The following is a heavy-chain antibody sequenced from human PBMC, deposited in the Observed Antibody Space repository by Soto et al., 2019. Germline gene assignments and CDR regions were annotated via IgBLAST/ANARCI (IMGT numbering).Heavy chain of an antibody. V-gene: IGHV1-18*01. J-gene: IGHJ4*02. CDR1: GYTFTSYG. CDR3: ARDVGSNYDSSSYEP. CDR2: ISAYNGNT. D-gene: IGHD3-22*01. Sequence: ASVKVSCKASGYTFTSYGISWVRQAPGQGLEWMGWISAYNGNTNYAQKLQGRVTMTTDTSTSTAYMELRSLRSDDTAVYYCARDVGSNYDSSSYEPWGQGTLVTVSS.